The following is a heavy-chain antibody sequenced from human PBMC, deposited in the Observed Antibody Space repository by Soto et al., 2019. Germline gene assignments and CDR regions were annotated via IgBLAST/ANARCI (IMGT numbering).Heavy chain of an antibody. J-gene: IGHJ4*02. CDR1: GASMGRYY. V-gene: IGHV4-59*01. Sequence: PSETLSLTCTVSGASMGRYYWSWIRQSPGKGLEYIGYIADSETTNYSPSLRSRVTISLEASKSQFSLKLSSVTAADTAVYYCARVDYYGAGTYLFEYWGPGTLVTVSS. D-gene: IGHD3-10*01. CDR2: IADSETT. CDR3: ARVDYYGAGTYLFEY.